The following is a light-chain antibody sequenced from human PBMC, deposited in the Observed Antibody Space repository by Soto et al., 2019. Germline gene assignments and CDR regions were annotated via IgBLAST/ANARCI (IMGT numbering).Light chain of an antibody. Sequence: DIQMTQSPSSLSASVGDRVTIECRASQDISTSLAWFQQEPGKAPRTLIYGATYRQTGVPSKFSGSGTGTPFTLTISSLQPEEFATYYCRQHDTYPITFGQGTRLEI. CDR1: QDISTS. CDR2: GAT. J-gene: IGKJ5*01. V-gene: IGKV1-16*02. CDR3: RQHDTYPIT.